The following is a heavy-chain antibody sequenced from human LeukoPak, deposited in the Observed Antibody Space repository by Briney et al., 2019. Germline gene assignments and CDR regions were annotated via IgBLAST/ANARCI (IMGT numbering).Heavy chain of an antibody. V-gene: IGHV3-48*03. Sequence: GSLRLSCAASGFTFSSYEMNWVRQAPGKGLEWVSYISSSGSTIYYADSVKGRFTISRDNAKNSLYLQMNSLRAEDTAVYYCARAGEGGSYYDGYYYYYMDVWGKGTTVTISS. CDR2: ISSSGSTI. J-gene: IGHJ6*03. D-gene: IGHD1-26*01. CDR1: GFTFSSYE. CDR3: ARAGEGGSYYDGYYYYYMDV.